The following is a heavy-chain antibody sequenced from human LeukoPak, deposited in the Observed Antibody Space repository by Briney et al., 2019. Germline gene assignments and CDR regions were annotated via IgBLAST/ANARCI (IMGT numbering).Heavy chain of an antibody. Sequence: GGSLRLSCAASGFTFSDYWMNWVRQAPGKGLEWVAIIKEDGSETNYVDSVKGRFTISRDNSKNSLYLQMNSLRAEDTAVNYCARDSVTMVRGGFWFDPWGQGTLVTVSS. CDR2: IKEDGSET. CDR3: ARDSVTMVRGGFWFDP. V-gene: IGHV3-7*01. CDR1: GFTFSDYW. D-gene: IGHD3-10*01. J-gene: IGHJ5*02.